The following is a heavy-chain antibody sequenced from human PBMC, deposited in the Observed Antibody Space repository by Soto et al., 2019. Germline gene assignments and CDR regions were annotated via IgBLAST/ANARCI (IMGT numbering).Heavy chain of an antibody. CDR2: IKQDGSEK. Sequence: GGSLRLSCAASGFTFSSYWMSWVRQAPGKGLEWVANIKQDGSEKYYVDSVKGRFTISRDNAKNSLYLQMNSLRAEGTAVYYCVGYSSGWYKFFEGGQGTLVTVSS. CDR3: VGYSSGWYKFFE. CDR1: GFTFSSYW. D-gene: IGHD6-19*01. V-gene: IGHV3-7*03. J-gene: IGHJ4*02.